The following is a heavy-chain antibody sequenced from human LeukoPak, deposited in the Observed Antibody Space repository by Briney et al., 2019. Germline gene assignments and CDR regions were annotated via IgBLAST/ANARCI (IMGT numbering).Heavy chain of an antibody. D-gene: IGHD4-17*01. Sequence: QPGGSLRLSCAASGFTFSSYWMHWVRQAPGKGLVWVSRINSDGSSTSYADSVKGRFTISRDNAKNTLYLQMNSLRAEDTAVYYCARDQDDYGDYVPFDYWGQGTLATVSS. CDR2: INSDGSST. CDR3: ARDQDDYGDYVPFDY. V-gene: IGHV3-74*01. J-gene: IGHJ4*02. CDR1: GFTFSSYW.